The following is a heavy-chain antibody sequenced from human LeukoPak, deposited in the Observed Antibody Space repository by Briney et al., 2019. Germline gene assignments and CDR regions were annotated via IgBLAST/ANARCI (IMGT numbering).Heavy chain of an antibody. D-gene: IGHD1-26*01. Sequence: GGSLRLSCAGSGLTLSRSWMSWVRQAPGKGLQWVANIKEDESEKDYVDSVKGRFTISRDDAKNSLDLQMSSLRVEDTAVYYCAAYRGAHHKTFDYWGQGTLVTVSS. CDR3: AAYRGAHHKTFDY. J-gene: IGHJ4*02. CDR2: IKEDESEK. CDR1: GLTLSRSW. V-gene: IGHV3-7*03.